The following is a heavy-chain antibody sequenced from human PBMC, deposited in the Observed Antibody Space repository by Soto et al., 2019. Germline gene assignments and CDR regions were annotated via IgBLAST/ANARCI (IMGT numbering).Heavy chain of an antibody. J-gene: IGHJ5*02. CDR1: GGTFSSYA. Sequence: SVKVSCKASGGTFSSYAISWVRQAPGQGLEWMGGIIPIFGTANYAQKFQGRVTITADKSTSTAYMELSSLRSEDTAVYYCASTINYYGSGSYPHNWFDPWGQGTLVTVSS. CDR3: ASTINYYGSGSYPHNWFDP. D-gene: IGHD3-10*01. V-gene: IGHV1-69*06. CDR2: IIPIFGTA.